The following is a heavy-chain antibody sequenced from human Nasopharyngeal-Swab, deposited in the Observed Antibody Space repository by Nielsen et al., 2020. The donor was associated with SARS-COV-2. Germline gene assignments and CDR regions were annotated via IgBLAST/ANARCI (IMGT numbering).Heavy chain of an antibody. J-gene: IGHJ4*02. CDR1: GGSISSYY. CDR3: SWSCSSTSCPNTGYFDY. CDR2: IYTSGST. D-gene: IGHD2-2*01. V-gene: IGHV4-4*08. Sequence: SETLSLTCTVSGGSISSYYWSWIRQPPGKGLEWIGRIYTSGSTNYNPSLKSRVTISVDTSKNQFSLKLSSVTAADTAVYYCSWSCSSTSCPNTGYFDYWGQGTLVTVSS.